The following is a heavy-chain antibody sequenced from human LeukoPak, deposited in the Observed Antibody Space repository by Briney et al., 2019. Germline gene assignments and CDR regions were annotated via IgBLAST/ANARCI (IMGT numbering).Heavy chain of an antibody. CDR2: ISYDGSLK. Sequence: GGSLRLSCAASGFTFSSYGMHWVRQAPGKGLEWVTAISYDGSLKYYADSVRGRFTISRDNSKNTLYLQMNSLRTDDTAVYYCARVSLERQLWLPFDYWGQGTLVTVSS. D-gene: IGHD5-18*01. J-gene: IGHJ4*02. CDR3: ARVSLERQLWLPFDY. CDR1: GFTFSSYG. V-gene: IGHV3-30*03.